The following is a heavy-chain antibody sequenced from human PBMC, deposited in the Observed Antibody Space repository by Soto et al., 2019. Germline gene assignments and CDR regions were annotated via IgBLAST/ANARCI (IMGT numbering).Heavy chain of an antibody. V-gene: IGHV3-53*04. CDR2: IYSGGST. Sequence: GGSLRLSCAASGFTVSSNYMSWVRQAPGKGLEWVSVIYSGGSTFYADSVKGRFTISRHNFKNTLYLQMNSLRAEDTAVYYCARRTPDIPGYYYYMDVWGKGTTVTVSS. CDR3: ARRTPDIPGYYYYMDV. CDR1: GFTVSSNY. D-gene: IGHD3-9*01. J-gene: IGHJ6*03.